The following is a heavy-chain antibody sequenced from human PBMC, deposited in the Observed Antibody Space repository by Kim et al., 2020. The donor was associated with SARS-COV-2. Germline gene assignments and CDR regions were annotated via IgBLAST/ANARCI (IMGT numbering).Heavy chain of an antibody. D-gene: IGHD3-10*01. CDR3: ARDGDVFRWRMVRGVVL. J-gene: IGHJ4*02. CDR2: IYYSGST. Sequence: SETLSLTCTVSGGSISSGGYYWSWIRQHPGKGLEWIGYIYYSGSTYYNPSLKSRVTISVDTSKNQFSLKLSSVTAADTAVYYCARDGDVFRWRMVRGVVLWGQGTLVTVSS. V-gene: IGHV4-31*03. CDR1: GGSISSGGYY.